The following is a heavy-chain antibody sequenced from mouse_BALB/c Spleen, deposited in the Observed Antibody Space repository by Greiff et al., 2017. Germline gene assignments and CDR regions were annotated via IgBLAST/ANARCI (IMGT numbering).Heavy chain of an antibody. V-gene: IGHV5-12-1*01. J-gene: IGHJ4*01. D-gene: IGHD2-13*01. CDR2: ISSGGGST. CDR1: GFAFSSYD. CDR3: ARHDFSMDY. Sequence: EVKLVESWGGLVKPGGSLKLSCAASGFAFSSYDMSWVRQTPEKRLEWVAYISSGGGSTYYPDTVKGRFTISRDNAKNTLYLQMSSLKSEDTAMYYCARHDFSMDYWGQGTSVTVSS.